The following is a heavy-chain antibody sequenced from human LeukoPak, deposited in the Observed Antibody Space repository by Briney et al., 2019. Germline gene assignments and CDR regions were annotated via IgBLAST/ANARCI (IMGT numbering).Heavy chain of an antibody. CDR2: ISSSGSSI. J-gene: IGHJ4*02. Sequence: GGSLRLSCSASGFPFSSYAMHWVRQAPGKGLEWVSYISSSGSSIYYADSVKGRFTISRDNAKNSLYQQMNSLRAEDTAVYYCAREGSSEDFDSWGQGTQVTVSS. V-gene: IGHV3-48*03. D-gene: IGHD6-19*01. CDR3: AREGSSEDFDS. CDR1: GFPFSSYA.